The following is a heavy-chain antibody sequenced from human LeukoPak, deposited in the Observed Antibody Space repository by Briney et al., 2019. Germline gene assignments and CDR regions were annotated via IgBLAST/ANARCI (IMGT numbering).Heavy chain of an antibody. Sequence: SQTLSLTCTVSGGSISSGDYYWSWIRQPPGKGLEWIGYIYYSGSTYYNPSLKSRVTISVDTSKNQFSLKLSSVTAADTAVYYCARDLPRAIAAAGNWGQGTLVTVSS. CDR1: GGSISSGDYY. V-gene: IGHV4-30-4*08. D-gene: IGHD6-13*01. CDR3: ARDLPRAIAAAGN. J-gene: IGHJ4*02. CDR2: IYYSGST.